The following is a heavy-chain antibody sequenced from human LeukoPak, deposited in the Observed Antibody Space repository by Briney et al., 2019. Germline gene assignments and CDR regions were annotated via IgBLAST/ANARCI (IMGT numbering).Heavy chain of an antibody. J-gene: IGHJ4*02. D-gene: IGHD6-19*01. CDR2: ISAGGGST. V-gene: IGHV3-23*01. Sequence: GGSLRLSCAASGFTFSSYAMSWVRQAPGKGLEWVSAISAGGGSTYYADSVKGRFTISRDSSKNTLYLQMNSLRAEDTAVYYCAKDESVAVATTIFDSWGQGTLVTVS. CDR3: AKDESVAVATTIFDS. CDR1: GFTFSSYA.